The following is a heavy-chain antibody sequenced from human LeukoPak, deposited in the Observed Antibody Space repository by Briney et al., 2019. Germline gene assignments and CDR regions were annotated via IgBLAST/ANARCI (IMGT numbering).Heavy chain of an antibody. CDR3: AKNRGAGSHYYYHMNV. Sequence: GGSLRLSCAASGFTFSSYSMNWVRQAPGKGLEWVSSISSSSSYIYYADSVKGRFTISRDNSKNTLYLQMNSLRVEDTAVYYCAKNRGAGSHYYYHMNVWGKGTTVTVSS. V-gene: IGHV3-21*04. D-gene: IGHD1-26*01. J-gene: IGHJ6*03. CDR2: ISSSSSYI. CDR1: GFTFSSYS.